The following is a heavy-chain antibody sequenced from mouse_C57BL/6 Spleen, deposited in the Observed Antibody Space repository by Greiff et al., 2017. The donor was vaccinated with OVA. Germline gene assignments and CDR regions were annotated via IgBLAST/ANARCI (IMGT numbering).Heavy chain of an antibody. Sequence: VQLVESGAELVRPGTSVKVSCKASGYAFTNYLIEWVKQRPGQGLEWIGVINPGSGGTNYNEKFKGKATLTADKSSSTAYMQLSSLTSEDSAVYFCARYDGYLWFAYWGQGTLVTVSA. CDR3: ARYDGYLWFAY. J-gene: IGHJ3*01. CDR1: GYAFTNYL. CDR2: INPGSGGT. V-gene: IGHV1-54*01. D-gene: IGHD2-3*01.